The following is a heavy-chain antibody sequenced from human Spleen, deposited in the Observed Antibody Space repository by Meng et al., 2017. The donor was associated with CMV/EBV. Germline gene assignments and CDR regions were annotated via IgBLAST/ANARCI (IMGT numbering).Heavy chain of an antibody. CDR2: ISGSGGRT. CDR3: AKGSLMMVATGDKFDY. V-gene: IGHV3-23*01. D-gene: IGHD1-1*01. Sequence: GGSLRLSCAASGFTFSTYAMNWVRQAPGKGLECVSSISGSGGRTYYADSVKGRFTISRDNSENTLYLQMNSLRAEDTAVYYCAKGSLMMVATGDKFDYWGQGTLVTVSS. CDR1: GFTFSTYA. J-gene: IGHJ4*02.